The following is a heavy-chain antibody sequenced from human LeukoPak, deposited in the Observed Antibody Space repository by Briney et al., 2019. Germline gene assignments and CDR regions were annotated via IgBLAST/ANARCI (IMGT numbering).Heavy chain of an antibody. Sequence: GGSLRLSCAASGFTFSSYAMHWVRQAPGKGLEWVAVISYDGSNKYYADSVKGRFTISRDNSKNTLYLQMNSLRAEDTAVYYCAGDNIAVAGIDYWGQGTLVTVSS. CDR3: AGDNIAVAGIDY. CDR1: GFTFSSYA. D-gene: IGHD6-19*01. CDR2: ISYDGSNK. V-gene: IGHV3-30-3*01. J-gene: IGHJ4*02.